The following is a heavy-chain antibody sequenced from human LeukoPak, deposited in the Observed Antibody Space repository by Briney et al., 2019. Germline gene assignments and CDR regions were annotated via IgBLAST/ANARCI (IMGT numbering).Heavy chain of an antibody. V-gene: IGHV1-18*01. Sequence: GASVKVSCKGSGYPFSSYGITWVRQAPGQGLEWVGWISAYNGHTQYGQNVQGRVTMTTETSTTTAYLELRNLTSDDTAVYFCASGAYYPFDFCGQGTLVTVSS. J-gene: IGHJ4*02. CDR3: ASGAYYPFDF. CDR1: GYPFSSYG. CDR2: ISAYNGHT. D-gene: IGHD1-26*01.